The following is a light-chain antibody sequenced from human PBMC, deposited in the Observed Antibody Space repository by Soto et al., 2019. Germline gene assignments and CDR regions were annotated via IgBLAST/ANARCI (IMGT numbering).Light chain of an antibody. Sequence: ALTQPRSVSGSPGQSVTLSCPGTSSDVGGYNYVSWYQQHPGKAPKLMIYDVSKRPSGVPDRFSGSKSGNTASLTISGLQAEDEADYYCCSYAGSYTYVVFGGGTKLTVL. CDR2: DVS. V-gene: IGLV2-11*01. J-gene: IGLJ2*01. CDR1: SSDVGGYNY. CDR3: CSYAGSYTYVV.